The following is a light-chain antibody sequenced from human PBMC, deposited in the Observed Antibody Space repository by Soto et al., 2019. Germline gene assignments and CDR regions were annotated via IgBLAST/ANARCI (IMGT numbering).Light chain of an antibody. CDR1: QDINNW. CDR3: QQANAFPSP. V-gene: IGKV1D-12*01. J-gene: IGKJ2*01. Sequence: DIQMTQSPSSVSASLGDRVTITCRASQDINNWLAWYQQKPGRAPKLLIYAASSLQTGVPSRFSGSQSGTDFSLTITNLQPEDFATYYCQQANAFPSPSGQGTKLEIK. CDR2: AAS.